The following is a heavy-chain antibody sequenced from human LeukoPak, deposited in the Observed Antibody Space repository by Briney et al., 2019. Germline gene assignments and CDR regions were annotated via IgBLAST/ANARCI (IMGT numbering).Heavy chain of an antibody. V-gene: IGHV3-7*01. D-gene: IGHD5-24*01. J-gene: IGHJ4*02. Sequence: AGGSLRLSCAASGFTFSNYWMSWVRQAPGKGLEWVANVKQDESEIYYVDSVKGRFSISRDNAKNSLYLHMIGLRAEDTAVYYSAREGRGYYVDNWGQGTLVTVSS. CDR1: GFTFSNYW. CDR2: VKQDESEI. CDR3: AREGRGYYVDN.